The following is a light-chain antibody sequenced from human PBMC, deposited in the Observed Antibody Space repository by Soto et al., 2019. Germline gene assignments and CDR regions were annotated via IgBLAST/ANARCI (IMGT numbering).Light chain of an antibody. CDR2: EVS. CDR3: SSFTTSSTWV. V-gene: IGLV2-14*01. J-gene: IGLJ3*02. CDR1: NSDVGSSKF. Sequence: QSALTQPASVSGSPGQSITISCTGTNSDVGSSKFVSWYQQYPGKAPKLMIYEVSNRPSGVSHRFSGSKSGDTASLTISGLQAVDEADYYCSSFTTSSTWVFGGGTKLTVL.